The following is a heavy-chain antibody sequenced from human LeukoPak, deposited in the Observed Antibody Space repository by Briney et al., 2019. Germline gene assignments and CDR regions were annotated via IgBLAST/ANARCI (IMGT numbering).Heavy chain of an antibody. CDR3: ARYNPSTPRGLRFDY. CDR2: INHSGST. D-gene: IGHD1-14*01. J-gene: IGHJ4*02. CDR1: GGSFSGYY. V-gene: IGHV4-34*01. Sequence: PSETLSLTCAVYGGSFSGYYWGWIRQPPGKGLEWIGEINHSGSTNYNPSLKSRVTISADTSKNQFSLKLSSVTAADTAVYYCARYNPSTPRGLRFDYWGQGTLVTVSS.